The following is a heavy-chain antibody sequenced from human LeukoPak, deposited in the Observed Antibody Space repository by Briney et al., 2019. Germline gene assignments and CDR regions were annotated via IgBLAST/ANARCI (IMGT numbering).Heavy chain of an antibody. CDR2: IIPIFGTA. CDR1: GGTFSSYA. J-gene: IGHJ4*02. V-gene: IGHV1-69*01. CDR3: ARGMYRNGSGSYYHFDY. D-gene: IGHD3-10*01. Sequence: SVKVSCKASGGTFSSYAISWVRQARGQGLEWMGGIIPIFGTANYAQKFQGRVTITADESTSTAYMELSSLRSEDTAVYYCARGMYRNGSGSYYHFDYWGQGTLVTVSS.